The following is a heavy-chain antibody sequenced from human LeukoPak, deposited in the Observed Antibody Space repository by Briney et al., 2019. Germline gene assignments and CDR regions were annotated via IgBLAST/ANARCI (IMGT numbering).Heavy chain of an antibody. V-gene: IGHV4-38-2*01. CDR1: GYSISSGYY. Sequence: KPSETLSLTCAVSGYSISSGYYWGWIRQPPGKGLEWIGSIYHSGSTYYNPSFKSRVTISVDTSKNQFSLKLSSVTAADTAVYYCARQSGGSTVPTAGWFDPWGQGTLVTVSS. J-gene: IGHJ5*02. CDR3: ARQSGGSTVPTAGWFDP. D-gene: IGHD4-17*01. CDR2: IYHSGST.